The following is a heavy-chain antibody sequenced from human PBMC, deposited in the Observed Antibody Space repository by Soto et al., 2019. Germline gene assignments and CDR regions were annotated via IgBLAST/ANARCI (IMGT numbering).Heavy chain of an antibody. J-gene: IGHJ4*02. Sequence: ASVKVSCKASGYTFTSYGISWVQQAPGQGLEWMGWISAYNGNTNYAQKLQGRVTMTTDTSTSTAYMELRSLRSDDTAVYYCARDKFNYGDYKAFDYWGQGTLVTVSS. V-gene: IGHV1-18*01. D-gene: IGHD4-17*01. CDR2: ISAYNGNT. CDR3: ARDKFNYGDYKAFDY. CDR1: GYTFTSYG.